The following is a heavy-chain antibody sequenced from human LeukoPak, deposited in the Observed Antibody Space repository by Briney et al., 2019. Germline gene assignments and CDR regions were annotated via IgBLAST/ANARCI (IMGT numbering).Heavy chain of an antibody. V-gene: IGHV3-43D*03. Sequence: PGGSLRLSCAVSGFIFDDYAMHWVRQAPGKGLEWVSLITWNGGSTYYADSVKGRFTISRDNSKNSLYLQMNSLRAEDTALYYCAKDGKNYFDYWGQGTPVTVSS. CDR1: GFIFDDYA. CDR2: ITWNGGST. J-gene: IGHJ4*02. CDR3: AKDGKNYFDY.